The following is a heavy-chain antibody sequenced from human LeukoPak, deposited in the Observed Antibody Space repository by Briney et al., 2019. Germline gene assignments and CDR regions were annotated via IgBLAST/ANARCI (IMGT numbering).Heavy chain of an antibody. V-gene: IGHV3-30-3*01. CDR3: ARAAVDTPATFDY. Sequence: GGSLRLSCATSGFTFSNYALHWVRQAPGRGLEWVAVISFDGSHKLYADSVKGRFTISRDSSKNTLSLLMNSLRVEDTAVFYCARAAVDTPATFDYWGQGTLVTVSS. J-gene: IGHJ4*02. D-gene: IGHD6-13*01. CDR1: GFTFSNYA. CDR2: ISFDGSHK.